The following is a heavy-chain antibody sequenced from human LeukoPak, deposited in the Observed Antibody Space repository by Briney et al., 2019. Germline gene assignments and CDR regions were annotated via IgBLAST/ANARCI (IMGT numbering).Heavy chain of an antibody. CDR1: GGSISSYY. CDR2: IYYSGST. V-gene: IGHV4-59*01. D-gene: IGHD2-8*01. CDR3: ARVCCESSCDY. J-gene: IGHJ4*02. Sequence: PSETLSLTCTVSGGSISSYYWSWIRQPPGKGLEWIGYIYYSGSTNYNPSLKSRVTISVDTSKNQFSLKLSSVTAADTAVYYCARVCCESSCDYWGQGTLVTVSS.